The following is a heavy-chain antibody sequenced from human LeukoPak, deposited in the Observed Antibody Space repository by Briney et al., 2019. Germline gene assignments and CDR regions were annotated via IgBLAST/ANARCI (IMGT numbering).Heavy chain of an antibody. Sequence: ASVKVSCKASGYTFTSYGISWVRQAPGQGLEWMGWISAYNGDTNYAQKLQGRATMTTDTSTRTAYMELRSLRSDDTAVYYCARDLRAFRDGYKNSNYYLAYWGQGTLVTVSS. J-gene: IGHJ4*02. CDR3: ARDLRAFRDGYKNSNYYLAY. V-gene: IGHV1-18*01. CDR1: GYTFTSYG. CDR2: ISAYNGDT. D-gene: IGHD5-24*01.